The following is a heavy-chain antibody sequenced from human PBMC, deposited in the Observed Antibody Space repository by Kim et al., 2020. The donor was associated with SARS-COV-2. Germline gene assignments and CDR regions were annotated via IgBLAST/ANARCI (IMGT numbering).Heavy chain of an antibody. D-gene: IGHD3-10*01. J-gene: IGHJ6*02. Sequence: KSRVTISVDTSKSQFSLKLSSVTAADTAVYYCARWTMVRGVLPLTYGMDVWGQGTTVTVSS. CDR3: ARWTMVRGVLPLTYGMDV. V-gene: IGHV4-34*01.